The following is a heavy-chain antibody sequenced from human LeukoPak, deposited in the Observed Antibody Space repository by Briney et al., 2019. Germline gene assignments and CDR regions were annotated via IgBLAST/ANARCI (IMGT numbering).Heavy chain of an antibody. Sequence: GGSLRLSCAASGFTFSSYSMNWVRQAPGKGLEWVSYISSSSSTIYYADSVKGRFTISRDNAKNSLYLQMNSLRAEDTAAYYCARERGGWVLGVIADYWGQGTLVTVSS. V-gene: IGHV3-48*01. CDR2: ISSSSSTI. J-gene: IGHJ4*02. D-gene: IGHD3-10*01. CDR3: ARERGGWVLGVIADY. CDR1: GFTFSSYS.